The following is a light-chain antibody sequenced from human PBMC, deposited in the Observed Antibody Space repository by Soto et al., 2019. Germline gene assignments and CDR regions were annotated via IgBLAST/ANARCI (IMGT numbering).Light chain of an antibody. V-gene: IGKV1-5*01. Sequence: DIQMTQSPSTLSASVGDRVTITCRASQSISSWLAWYQQKPGKAPKLLIYDASSLESGVPSRFSGSGSGTEFTLTISSLQPDDFATYYCQQYNNYTYTVGQGTKLEIK. CDR1: QSISSW. CDR2: DAS. J-gene: IGKJ2*01. CDR3: QQYNNYTYT.